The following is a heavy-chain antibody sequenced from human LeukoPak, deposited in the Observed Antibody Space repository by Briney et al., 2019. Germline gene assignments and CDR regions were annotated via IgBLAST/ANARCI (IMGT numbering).Heavy chain of an antibody. J-gene: IGHJ4*02. CDR1: GFTFSIYA. Sequence: GGSLRLSCAASGFTFSIYAMSWVRRAPGKGLEWVSAISGSGGSTYYADSVKGRFTISRDNSKNTLYLQMNSLRADDTAVYYCAKDSYDSSGSRYDYWGQGTLVTVSS. CDR3: AKDSYDSSGSRYDY. CDR2: ISGSGGST. V-gene: IGHV3-23*01. D-gene: IGHD3-22*01.